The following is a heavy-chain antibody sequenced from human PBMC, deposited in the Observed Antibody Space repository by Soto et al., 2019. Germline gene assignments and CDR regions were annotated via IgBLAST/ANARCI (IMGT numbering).Heavy chain of an antibody. CDR2: ISWNSGSI. Sequence: PGGSLRLSCAASGFTFDDYAMHWVRQAPGKGLEWVSGISWNSGSIGYADSVKGRFTISRDNAKNSLYLQMNSLRAEDTAVYYCARSHLYYDSSGYPDYWGQGTLVTVSS. J-gene: IGHJ4*02. CDR3: ARSHLYYDSSGYPDY. D-gene: IGHD3-22*01. CDR1: GFTFDDYA. V-gene: IGHV3-9*01.